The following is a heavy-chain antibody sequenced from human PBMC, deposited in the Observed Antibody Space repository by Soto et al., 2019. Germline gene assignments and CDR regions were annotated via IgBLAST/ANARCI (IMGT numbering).Heavy chain of an antibody. D-gene: IGHD6-19*01. CDR2: ISAYNGNT. CDR3: ARASGIAVASEYFQH. CDR1: GYTFTSYG. Sequence: QVQLVQSGAEVKKPGASVKVSCKASGYTFTSYGISWVRQAPGQGLEWMGWISAYNGNTNYAQKLQGRVTMTTDTSTSTADMDLMSLRSDDTAVYYCARASGIAVASEYFQHWGQGTLVTVSS. V-gene: IGHV1-18*04. J-gene: IGHJ1*01.